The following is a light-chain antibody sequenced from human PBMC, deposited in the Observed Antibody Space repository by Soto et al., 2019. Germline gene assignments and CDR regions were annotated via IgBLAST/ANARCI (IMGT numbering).Light chain of an antibody. CDR2: DAS. CDR1: QSVSSY. J-gene: IGKJ5*01. V-gene: IGKV3-20*01. CDR3: QQYGSSPIT. Sequence: EIVLTQSPATLSLSPGERATLSCRASQSVSSYLAWYRQKPGQAPRLLIYDASSRATGIPDRFSGSGSGTDFTLTISRLEPEDFAVYYCQQYGSSPITFGQGTRLEIK.